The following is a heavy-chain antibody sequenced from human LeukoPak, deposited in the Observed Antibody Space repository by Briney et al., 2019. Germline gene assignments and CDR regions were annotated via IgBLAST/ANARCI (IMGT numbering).Heavy chain of an antibody. CDR1: GGTFSSYA. V-gene: IGHV1-69*01. J-gene: IGHJ5*02. Sequence: ASVKVSCKASGGTFSSYAISWVRQAPGQGLEWMGGIIPIFGTANYAQKFQGRVTITANESTSTAYMELSSLRSEDTAVYYCARVLGYSSSSVGWFDPWGQGTLVTVSS. CDR3: ARVLGYSSSSVGWFDP. D-gene: IGHD6-13*01. CDR2: IIPIFGTA.